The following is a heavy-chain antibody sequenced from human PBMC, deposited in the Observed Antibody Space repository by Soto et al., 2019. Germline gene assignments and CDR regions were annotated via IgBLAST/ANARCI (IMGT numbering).Heavy chain of an antibody. CDR2: ISYNGNTE. D-gene: IGHD3-10*01. Sequence: GGSLRLSGAASGFTFSNHSMHWVRQAPCKGLEWLAVISYNGNTEYYADSVKGRFSISRDNSKNTLYLQINSLRSEDTAVYYCARDIGYGGNSGVDYFDYSGRWTLLPLSS. CDR3: ARDIGYGGNSGVDYFDY. CDR1: GFTFSNHS. V-gene: IGHV3-30*04. J-gene: IGHJ4*02.